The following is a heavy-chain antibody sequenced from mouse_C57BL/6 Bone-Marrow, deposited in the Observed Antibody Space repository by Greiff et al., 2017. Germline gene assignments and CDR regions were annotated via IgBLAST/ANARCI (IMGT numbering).Heavy chain of an antibody. V-gene: IGHV1-52*01. J-gene: IGHJ1*03. CDR3: ARPYGNYEYFDV. Sequence: VQLQQPGAELVRPGSSVKLSCKASGYTFTSYWMHWVKQRPIQGLEWIGNIDPSDSETHYNQKFKDKATLTVDKSSSTAYMQLSSLTSEDSAVYYCARPYGNYEYFDVWGTGTTVTVSS. CDR1: GYTFTSYW. CDR2: IDPSDSET. D-gene: IGHD2-1*01.